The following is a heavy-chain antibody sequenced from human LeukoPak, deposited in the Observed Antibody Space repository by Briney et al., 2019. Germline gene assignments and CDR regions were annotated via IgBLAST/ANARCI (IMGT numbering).Heavy chain of an antibody. D-gene: IGHD3-3*01. Sequence: SETLSLTCTVSGGSISSSGYYWGWIRQPPGKGLEWIGSSYYSGSNYYNPSRKSRVTISVDTSKNQSSLKLSSVTAADTAVSNCARSTLTIFGVVPRYYFDYWGQGTLVTVSS. V-gene: IGHV4-39*07. CDR2: SYYSGSN. CDR1: GGSISSSGYY. J-gene: IGHJ4*02. CDR3: ARSTLTIFGVVPRYYFDY.